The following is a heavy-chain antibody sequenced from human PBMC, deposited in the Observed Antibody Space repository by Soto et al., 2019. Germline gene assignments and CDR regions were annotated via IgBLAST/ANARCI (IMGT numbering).Heavy chain of an antibody. CDR1: GFRFDDFG. J-gene: IGHJ3*01. CDR3: ARDGGVVTVDAFDL. D-gene: IGHD3-16*01. Sequence: EVQLVESGGGVVRPGGSLRLSCVASGFRFDDFGLTWVRQVPGKGPEWVAGITWNAGSKGYADSVKGRFTISRDNAKNSLHLQMDSLREDDTALYFCARDGGVVTVDAFDLWGQGTMVTVSS. CDR2: ITWNAGSK. V-gene: IGHV3-20*04.